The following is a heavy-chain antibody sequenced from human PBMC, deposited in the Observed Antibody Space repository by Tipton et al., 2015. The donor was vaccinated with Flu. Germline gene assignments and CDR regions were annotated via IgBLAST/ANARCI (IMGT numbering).Heavy chain of an antibody. CDR3: AKRPLRGAHSY. Sequence: RSLRLSCAASGFTFSSYAMHWVRQAPGKGLEWVAVIWYDGSNKYYADSVKGRFTISRDNSKNTLYLQMNSLRAEDTAVYYCAKRPLRGAHSYWGQGTLVTVSS. CDR1: GFTFSSYA. V-gene: IGHV3-33*06. D-gene: IGHD3-10*01. CDR2: IWYDGSNK. J-gene: IGHJ4*02.